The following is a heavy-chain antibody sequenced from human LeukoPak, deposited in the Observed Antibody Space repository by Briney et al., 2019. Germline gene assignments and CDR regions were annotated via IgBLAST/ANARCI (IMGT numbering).Heavy chain of an antibody. V-gene: IGHV4-59*08. CDR3: ARHGRPGYGGYENAFDI. Sequence: SETLSLTCDVSGASISSYYWSWIRQPSGQRLEWIGYLYYTGSTKYNPSLRSRVTISVDTSKNQISLKLSSVTAADTAVYYCARHGRPGYGGYENAFDIWGQGTMVTVSS. CDR2: LYYTGST. J-gene: IGHJ3*02. D-gene: IGHD5-12*01. CDR1: GASISSYY.